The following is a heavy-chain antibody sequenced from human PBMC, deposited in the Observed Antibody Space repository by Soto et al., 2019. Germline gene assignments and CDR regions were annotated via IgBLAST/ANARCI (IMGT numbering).Heavy chain of an antibody. CDR1: GFTFSGYA. Sequence: GGSLRLSCAASGFTFSGYAMNWVRQAPGKGLEWVSAISGSGDNTYYADSVKGRFTISRDNSKNMLYLQMNSLRAEDAAVYYCAKDMSIYGYWSYFDYWGQGTLVTVSS. V-gene: IGHV3-23*01. CDR2: ISGSGDNT. D-gene: IGHD5-18*01. J-gene: IGHJ4*02. CDR3: AKDMSIYGYWSYFDY.